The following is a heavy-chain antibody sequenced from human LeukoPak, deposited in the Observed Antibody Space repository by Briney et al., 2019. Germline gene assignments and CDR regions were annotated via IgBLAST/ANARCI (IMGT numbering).Heavy chain of an antibody. CDR1: GGSFSGYY. D-gene: IGHD3-10*01. V-gene: IGHV4-34*01. J-gene: IGHJ4*02. Sequence: SETLSLTCAVYGGSFSGYYWSWIRQPPGKGLEWIGEINHSGSTNYNPSLKSRVTTSVDTSKNQFSLKLSSVTAADTAVYYCARKENVYYYFDYWGQGTLVTVSS. CDR2: INHSGST. CDR3: ARKENVYYYFDY.